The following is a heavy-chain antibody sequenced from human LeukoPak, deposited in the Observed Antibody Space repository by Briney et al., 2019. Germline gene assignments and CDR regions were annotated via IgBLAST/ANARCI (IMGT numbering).Heavy chain of an antibody. CDR3: AKDRWYQLLDDASDI. CDR1: GLTFSSYG. CDR2: ISDDGSKK. Sequence: GRSLRLSCAASGLTFSSYGMHWVRQAPGKGLEWVAVISDDGSKKYSADSVKGRFTISRDNSKNTLYLQMNSLRAEDTAVYYCAKDRWYQLLDDASDIWGQGIMVTVSS. V-gene: IGHV3-30*18. D-gene: IGHD2-2*01. J-gene: IGHJ3*02.